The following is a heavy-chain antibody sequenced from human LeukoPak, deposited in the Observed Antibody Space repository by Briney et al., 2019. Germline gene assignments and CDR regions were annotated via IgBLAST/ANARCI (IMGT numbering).Heavy chain of an antibody. CDR3: AKLPGYYDFWSGYYRETIFDY. CDR2: ISGSGGST. Sequence: PSETLSLTCTVSGGSISSSSYYWGWIRQPPGKGLEWVSAISGSGGSTYYADSVKGRFTISRDNSKNTLYLQMNSLRAEDTAVYYCAKLPGYYDFWSGYYRETIFDYWGQGTLVTVSS. V-gene: IGHV3-23*01. J-gene: IGHJ4*02. D-gene: IGHD3-3*01. CDR1: GGSISSSSYY.